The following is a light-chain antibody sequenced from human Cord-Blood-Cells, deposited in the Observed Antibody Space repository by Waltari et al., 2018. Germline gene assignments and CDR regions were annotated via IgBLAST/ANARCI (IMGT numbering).Light chain of an antibody. J-gene: IGKJ2*03. Sequence: EIVLTQSPATLSLSPGERATLSCRASQSVSSYLAWYQQKPGQAPRLLIYDASNRATGIPARFSGSGSGTDFTLTINSLEPEDFAVYYCQQRSNWLKYSFGQGTKLEIK. V-gene: IGKV3-11*01. CDR2: DAS. CDR1: QSVSSY. CDR3: QQRSNWLKYS.